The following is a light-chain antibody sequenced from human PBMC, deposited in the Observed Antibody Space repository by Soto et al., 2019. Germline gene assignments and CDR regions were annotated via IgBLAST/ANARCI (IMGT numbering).Light chain of an antibody. CDR1: QGINNY. V-gene: IGKV1-27*01. CDR3: QKYNSAPHT. J-gene: IGKJ4*01. Sequence: SVGDTVTITCRASQGINNYLAWYQQKPGKVPKLLIYAASSLQSGVTSRFSGSGSGTDFTLTISSLQPEDVATYYCQKYNSAPHTFGGGTKVDIK. CDR2: AAS.